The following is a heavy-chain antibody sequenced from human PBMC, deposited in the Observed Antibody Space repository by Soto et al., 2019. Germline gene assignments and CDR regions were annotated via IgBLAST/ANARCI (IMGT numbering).Heavy chain of an antibody. D-gene: IGHD6-13*01. CDR2: ISYDGSNK. V-gene: IGHV3-30-3*01. J-gene: IGHJ4*02. CDR1: GFTFSSYA. CDR3: ARDSYSSSWWGIDY. Sequence: QVQLLESGGGVVQPGRSLRLSCAASGFTFSSYAMHWVRQAPGKGLEWVAVISYDGSNKYYADSVKGRFTISRDNSKNTLYLQMNSLRAEDTAVYYCARDSYSSSWWGIDYWGQGTLVTVSS.